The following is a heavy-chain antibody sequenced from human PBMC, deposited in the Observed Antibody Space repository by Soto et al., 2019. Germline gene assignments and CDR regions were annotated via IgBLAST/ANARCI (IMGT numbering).Heavy chain of an antibody. CDR1: GGSISSGGYS. D-gene: IGHD4-17*01. J-gene: IGHJ4*02. Sequence: TLSLTCAVSGGSISSGGYSWSWIRQPPGKGLEWIGYIYHSGSTYYNPSLKSRVTISVDRSKNQFSLKLSSVTAADTAVYYCARGLTTVTNYFDYWGQGTLVTVSS. CDR3: ARGLTTVTNYFDY. V-gene: IGHV4-30-2*01. CDR2: IYHSGST.